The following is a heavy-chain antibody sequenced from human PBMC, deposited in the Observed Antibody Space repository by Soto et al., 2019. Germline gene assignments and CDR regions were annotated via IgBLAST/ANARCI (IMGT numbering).Heavy chain of an antibody. CDR3: TIGSWSGEGFDI. CDR2: IIPMLGVR. D-gene: IGHD2-2*01. V-gene: IGHV1-69*02. CDR1: GGTFSTYS. Sequence: QVQLVQSGAEVKKPGSSVKVSCKDSGGTFSTYSMFWVRQAPGQGLEWMGRIIPMLGVRNYAQRFQDRVTXXAXXSTATVHMELSSLRSEDTALYYFTIGSWSGEGFDIWGQGTMVTVSS. J-gene: IGHJ3*02.